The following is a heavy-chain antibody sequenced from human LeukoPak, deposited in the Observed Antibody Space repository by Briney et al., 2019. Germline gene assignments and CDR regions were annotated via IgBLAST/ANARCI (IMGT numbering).Heavy chain of an antibody. CDR1: DGSFTGYY. CDR2: INHNRVT. V-gene: IGHV4-34*01. Sequence: SVTLSLTCAVYDGSFTGYYWSWIRQPPGKGVEWIGDINHNRVTNYSPSLKSRVTISLDTSKNQFSLNLYSVTAADTAVFYCARSYYYDYRQIDYWGQGTLVTVSS. CDR3: ARSYYYDYRQIDY. D-gene: IGHD3-22*01. J-gene: IGHJ4*02.